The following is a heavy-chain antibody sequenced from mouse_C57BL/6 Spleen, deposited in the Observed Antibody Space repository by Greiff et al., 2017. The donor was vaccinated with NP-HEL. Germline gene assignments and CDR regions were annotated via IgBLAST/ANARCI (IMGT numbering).Heavy chain of an antibody. Sequence: DVMLVESGGGLVKPGGSLKLSCAASGFTFSSYAMSWVRQTPEKRLEWVATISDGGSYTYYPDNVKGRFTISRDNAKNNLYLQMSHLKSEDTAMYYCARDYDPYWGQGTLVTVSA. J-gene: IGHJ3*01. CDR3: ARDYDPY. V-gene: IGHV5-4*01. CDR2: ISDGGSYT. CDR1: GFTFSSYA. D-gene: IGHD2-12*01.